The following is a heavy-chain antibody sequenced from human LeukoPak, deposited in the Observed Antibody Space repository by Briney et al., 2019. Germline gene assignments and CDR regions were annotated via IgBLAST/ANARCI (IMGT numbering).Heavy chain of an antibody. CDR1: GFTFSSYV. Sequence: GGSLRLSCAGSGFTFSSYVMTWVRQAPGKGLEWVSAISGSGDNAYYADPVKGRFTISRDNSMNRLYLQMNNLRAEDTALYYCAEDQYYYGSGTYLDYWGQGTLVAVSS. V-gene: IGHV3-23*01. CDR2: ISGSGDNA. J-gene: IGHJ4*02. D-gene: IGHD3-10*01. CDR3: AEDQYYYGSGTYLDY.